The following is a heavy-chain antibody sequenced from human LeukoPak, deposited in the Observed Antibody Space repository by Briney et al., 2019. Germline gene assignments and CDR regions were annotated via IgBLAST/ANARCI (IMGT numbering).Heavy chain of an antibody. J-gene: IGHJ5*02. D-gene: IGHD3-10*01. CDR2: IYYSGST. V-gene: IGHV4-39*01. CDR3: ASALWFGELELDP. Sequence: PSEALSLTCTVSGGSISSSSYFWGWIRQPPGKGLEWIGSIYYSGSTYYNPSLKSRVTISVDMSKNQFSMKLSSVTAADTAVYYCASALWFGELELDPWGQGTLVTVSS. CDR1: GGSISSSSYF.